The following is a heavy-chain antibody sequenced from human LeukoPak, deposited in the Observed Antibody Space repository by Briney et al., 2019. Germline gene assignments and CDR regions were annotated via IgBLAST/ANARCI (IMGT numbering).Heavy chain of an antibody. D-gene: IGHD4-17*01. CDR2: LRYDGSNK. CDR1: GFTFSFYG. J-gene: IGHJ4*02. V-gene: IGHV3-30*02. CDR3: AKDPSYYGDQYYFDY. Sequence: HGGSLRLSCAASGFTFSFYGIHWVRQAPGKGLEWVALLRYDGSNKYYADSVRGRFTISRDNSKNTLYLLMNSLRAEDTAVYYCAKDPSYYGDQYYFDYWGQGTLVTVSS.